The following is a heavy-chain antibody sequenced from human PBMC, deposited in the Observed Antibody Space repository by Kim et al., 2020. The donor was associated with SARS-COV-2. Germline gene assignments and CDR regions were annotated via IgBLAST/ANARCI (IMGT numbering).Heavy chain of an antibody. Sequence: GGSLRLSCAASGFTFSSYGMHWVRQAPGKGLEWVADIWYDGSNKYYVDSVKGRFTISRDNSKNTLYLQMNSLRAEDTAVYYCARDYMGYGSGGNWFQYWGQGTLVTVSS. CDR3: ARDYMGYGSGGNWFQY. CDR1: GFTFSSYG. V-gene: IGHV3-33*01. CDR2: IWYDGSNK. J-gene: IGHJ1*01. D-gene: IGHD2-15*01.